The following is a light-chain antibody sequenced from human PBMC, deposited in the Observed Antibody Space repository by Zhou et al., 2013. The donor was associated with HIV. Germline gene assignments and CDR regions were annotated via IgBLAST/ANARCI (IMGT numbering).Light chain of an antibody. CDR3: QQYDNLLT. CDR2: DAS. CDR1: QDISNY. V-gene: IGKV1-33*01. J-gene: IGKJ4*01. Sequence: DIQMTQSPSSLSASVGDRVTITCQASQDISNYLNWYQQKPGKAPKLLIYDASNLETGVPSRFSGSGSGTDFTFTISSLQPEDIATYYCQQYDNLLTFGRRDQG.